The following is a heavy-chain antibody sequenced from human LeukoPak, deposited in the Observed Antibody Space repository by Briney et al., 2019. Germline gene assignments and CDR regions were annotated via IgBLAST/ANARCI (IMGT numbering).Heavy chain of an antibody. CDR3: ARDLSHCSGGSCYSAHFDY. CDR1: GFTFSDYW. V-gene: IGHV3-74*01. D-gene: IGHD2-15*01. Sequence: GGSLRLSCVASGFTFSDYWMHWVRQAPGKGLVWVSRINTDMSSTIYTDSVKGRFTISRDNAKNTLYLQMNSLRAEDTAVYYCARDLSHCSGGSCYSAHFDYWGLGTQVIVSS. J-gene: IGHJ4*02. CDR2: INTDMSST.